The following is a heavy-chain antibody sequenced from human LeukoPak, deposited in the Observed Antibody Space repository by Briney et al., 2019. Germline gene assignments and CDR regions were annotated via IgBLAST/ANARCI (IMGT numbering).Heavy chain of an antibody. Sequence: GGSLRLSCAASGFTFSSYSMTWVRQAPGKGLEWVSSISSSSSYIYYADSVKGRFTISRDNAKNSLYLQMNSLRAEDTAVYYCARSILGYCSGGSCQKGGDYWGQGTLVTVSS. CDR2: ISSSSSYI. CDR3: ARSILGYCSGGSCQKGGDY. D-gene: IGHD2-15*01. V-gene: IGHV3-21*01. J-gene: IGHJ4*02. CDR1: GFTFSSYS.